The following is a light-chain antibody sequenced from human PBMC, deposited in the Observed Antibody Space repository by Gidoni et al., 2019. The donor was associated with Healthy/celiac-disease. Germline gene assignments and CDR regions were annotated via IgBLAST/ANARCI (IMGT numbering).Light chain of an antibody. Sequence: DIQMTQSPSSLSASVGDRVTITCRASQSISSYLNWYQQKPGKAPKLLIYAGASLQSGVPSRFSGSGSGTDFTLTISSLQPEDFATYYCQQSYSTPPVFGPGTKVDIK. CDR2: AGA. J-gene: IGKJ3*01. V-gene: IGKV1-39*01. CDR1: QSISSY. CDR3: QQSYSTPPV.